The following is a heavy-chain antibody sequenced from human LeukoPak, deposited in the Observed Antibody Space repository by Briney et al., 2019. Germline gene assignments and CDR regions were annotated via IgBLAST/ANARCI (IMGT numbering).Heavy chain of an antibody. CDR1: GGSISSYY. Sequence: SETLSLTCTVSGGSISSYYWSWIRQPAGKGLEWIGRIYSSGSTNYNPSLKSRVTMSVDTSKNQFSLRLSSVTAADTAVYYCARDFYYESRIYPDYWGQGTLVTVSS. CDR3: ARDFYYESRIYPDY. V-gene: IGHV4-4*07. CDR2: IYSSGST. D-gene: IGHD3-22*01. J-gene: IGHJ4*02.